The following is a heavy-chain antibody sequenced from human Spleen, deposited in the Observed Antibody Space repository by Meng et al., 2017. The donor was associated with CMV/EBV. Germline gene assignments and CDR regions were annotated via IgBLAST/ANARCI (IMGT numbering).Heavy chain of an antibody. Sequence: SETLSLTCTVSGGSISSYYWSWIRQPPGKGLEWIGYIYYSGSTNYNPSLKSRVTISVDTSKNQFSLKLSSVTAADTAVYYCARSCGSSSCYDAFDIWGQGTMVTVSS. V-gene: IGHV4-59*01. D-gene: IGHD2-2*01. J-gene: IGHJ3*02. CDR3: ARSCGSSSCYDAFDI. CDR2: IYYSGST. CDR1: GGSISSYY.